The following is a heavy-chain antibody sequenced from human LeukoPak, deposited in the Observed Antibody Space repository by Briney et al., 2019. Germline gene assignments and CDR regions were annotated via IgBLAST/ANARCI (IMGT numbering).Heavy chain of an antibody. V-gene: IGHV3-7*01. Sequence: GGSLRLSCAASGFTFSSYWMSWVRQAPGKGLEWVANIKQDGSEKYYVDSVKGRFTISRDNSKNTLYLQMNSLRAEDTAVYYCARDQGDSSGYYPLYWGQGTLVTVSS. CDR3: ARDQGDSSGYYPLY. D-gene: IGHD3-22*01. CDR2: IKQDGSEK. J-gene: IGHJ4*02. CDR1: GFTFSSYW.